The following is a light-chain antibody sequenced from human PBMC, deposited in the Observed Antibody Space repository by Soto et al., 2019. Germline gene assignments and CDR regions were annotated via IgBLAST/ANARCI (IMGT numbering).Light chain of an antibody. CDR3: QQSYSSPPA. CDR2: AAS. Sequence: DIQMTQSPSTLSGSVGDRVTITCRASQTISSWVAWYQQKPGKAPKLLIYAASTLQSGVPSRFSGSGAGTDCTLTISSLQPEDFATYYCQQSYSSPPAFGQGTRLEIK. J-gene: IGKJ5*01. CDR1: QTISSW. V-gene: IGKV1-39*01.